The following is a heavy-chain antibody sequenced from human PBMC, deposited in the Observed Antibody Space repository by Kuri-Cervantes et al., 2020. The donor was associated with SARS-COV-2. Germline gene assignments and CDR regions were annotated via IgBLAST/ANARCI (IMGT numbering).Heavy chain of an antibody. J-gene: IGHJ4*02. CDR3: ARDLRLGNSLDY. V-gene: IGHV3-11*04. Sequence: GGSLRLSCTASGFIFSDYYMTWIRQAPGKGLEWVSNIGPSRTPKYYADSVKGRFTISRDNAKNSVFLQMNSLRAEDTAVYYCARDLRLGNSLDYWGQGTLVTVSS. CDR1: GFIFSDYY. CDR2: IGPSRTPK. D-gene: IGHD7-27*01.